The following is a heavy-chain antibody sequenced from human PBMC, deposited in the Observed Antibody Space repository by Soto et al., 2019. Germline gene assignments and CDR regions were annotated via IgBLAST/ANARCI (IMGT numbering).Heavy chain of an antibody. CDR2: ISSGDDT. Sequence: EVQLVVSGGGLIQPGGSLRLSCAASGFIVSSNYMTWVRQAPGKGLEWVSVISSGDDTYYADSMKGRFTISRDNSKNEVYLQMDNLRVEETAVYYCARNSSPGGMDVWGQGTTVTVSS. D-gene: IGHD6-13*01. V-gene: IGHV3-53*01. J-gene: IGHJ6*02. CDR1: GFIVSSNY. CDR3: ARNSSPGGMDV.